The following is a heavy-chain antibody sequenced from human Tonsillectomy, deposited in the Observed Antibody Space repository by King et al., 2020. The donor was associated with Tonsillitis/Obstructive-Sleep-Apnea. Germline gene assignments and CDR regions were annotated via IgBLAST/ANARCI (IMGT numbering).Heavy chain of an antibody. Sequence: VQLVESGGGLVKPGGSLRLSCAASGFTFSSYSMSWVRQAPGKGLEWVSSISSSSGYIYYADSLKGRFTISRDNAKNPLYLQMNSLRAEDTAVYYCARNHYDRRGVYMDVWGKGTPVTVSS. CDR1: GFTFSSYS. V-gene: IGHV3-21*01. CDR2: ISSSSGYI. D-gene: IGHD3-22*01. CDR3: ARNHYDRRGVYMDV. J-gene: IGHJ6*03.